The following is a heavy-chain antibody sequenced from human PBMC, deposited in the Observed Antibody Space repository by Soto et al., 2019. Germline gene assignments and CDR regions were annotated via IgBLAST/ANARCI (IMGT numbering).Heavy chain of an antibody. V-gene: IGHV1-2*04. Sequence: GASVKVSCKASGYTFTHYTVHWVRQAPGQRLEWMGWINPNSGGTNYAQKFQGWVTMTRDTSISTAYMELSRLRSDDTAVYYCARESKSSPSGWYFGTSTGRSKIFDYWGQGTLVTVSS. D-gene: IGHD6-19*01. CDR3: ARESKSSPSGWYFGTSTGRSKIFDY. CDR2: INPNSGGT. CDR1: GYTFTHYT. J-gene: IGHJ4*02.